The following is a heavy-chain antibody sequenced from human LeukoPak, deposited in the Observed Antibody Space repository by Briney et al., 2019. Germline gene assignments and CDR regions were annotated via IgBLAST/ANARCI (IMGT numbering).Heavy chain of an antibody. CDR1: GFTFSSHS. CDR3: ARESYDILTGYYNPHFDY. Sequence: GGSLRLSCAASGFTFSSHSMNWVRQTPGKGLEWISYISSSSSIIHYADSVKGRFTISRDDAKNSLYLQMNSLRAEDTAVYYCARESYDILTGYYNPHFDYWGQGTLVTVSS. J-gene: IGHJ4*02. D-gene: IGHD3-9*01. CDR2: ISSSSSII. V-gene: IGHV3-48*01.